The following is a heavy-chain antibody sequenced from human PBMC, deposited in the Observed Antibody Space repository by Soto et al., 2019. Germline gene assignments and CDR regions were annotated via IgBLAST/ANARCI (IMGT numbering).Heavy chain of an antibody. V-gene: IGHV4-4*02. CDR1: GDSISSSSW. Sequence: QVQLQESGPGLVEPSGTLSLTCAVSGDSISSSSWWSWVRQPPGKGLEWIGEFYHSGSTNYNPSLKSRVTISIDKSKNQFSLKVSSVTVADTAIYYCARNGYYAIDYWGQGTRVTVSS. J-gene: IGHJ4*02. D-gene: IGHD3-22*01. CDR3: ARNGYYAIDY. CDR2: FYHSGST.